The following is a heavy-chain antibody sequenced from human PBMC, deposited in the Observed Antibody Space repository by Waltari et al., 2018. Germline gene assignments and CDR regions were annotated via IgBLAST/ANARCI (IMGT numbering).Heavy chain of an antibody. Sequence: EVQLVESGGGLIQPGGSLRLSCAASGFTVSSNYMSWVRQAPGKGREWVSVIYSGGSTYYADSVKGRFTISRDNSKNTLYLQMNSLRAEDTAVYYCARGDYYDSSGYFDYWGQGTLVTVSS. CDR1: GFTVSSNY. CDR2: IYSGGST. J-gene: IGHJ4*02. CDR3: ARGDYYDSSGYFDY. V-gene: IGHV3-53*01. D-gene: IGHD3-22*01.